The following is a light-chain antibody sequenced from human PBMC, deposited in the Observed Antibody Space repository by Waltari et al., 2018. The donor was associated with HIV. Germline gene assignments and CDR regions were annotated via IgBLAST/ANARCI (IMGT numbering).Light chain of an antibody. Sequence: QPALPQPRSVSGSPGQSVPLSCPGTTSSAGGYTFVSWYQHHPGKAPTLLIFDVDLRPSGVPARFSGSKSGNTASLTISGLQAEDEAEYYCCSYAGNFIEMFGGGTKLTVL. CDR3: CSYAGNFIEM. CDR1: TSSAGGYTF. J-gene: IGLJ3*02. CDR2: DVD. V-gene: IGLV2-11*01.